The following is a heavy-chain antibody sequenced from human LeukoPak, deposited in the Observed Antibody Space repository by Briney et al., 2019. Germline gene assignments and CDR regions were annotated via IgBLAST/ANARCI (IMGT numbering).Heavy chain of an antibody. Sequence: GGSLRLSCAASGFTFSSYEMNWVRQAPGKGLEWVSYISSSGSTIYCADSVKGRFTISRDNAKNSLYLQMNSLRAEDTAVYYCARDPDDYGDYEGFDYWGQGTLVTVSS. CDR1: GFTFSSYE. J-gene: IGHJ4*02. CDR2: ISSSGSTI. CDR3: ARDPDDYGDYEGFDY. V-gene: IGHV3-48*03. D-gene: IGHD4-17*01.